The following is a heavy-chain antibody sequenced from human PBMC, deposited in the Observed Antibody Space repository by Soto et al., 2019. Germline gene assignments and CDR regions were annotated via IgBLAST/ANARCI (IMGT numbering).Heavy chain of an antibody. J-gene: IGHJ6*03. V-gene: IGHV1-69*02. D-gene: IGHD3-10*01. CDR1: GGTFSSYT. Sequence: ASVKVSCKASGGTFSSYTISWVRQAPGQGLERMGRIIPILGIANYAQKIQGRVTITADKSTSTAYKELSSLRSEDTVVYYFAIVYYYGSGSYFTYMDVWGKGTTVTVSS. CDR2: IIPILGIA. CDR3: AIVYYYGSGSYFTYMDV.